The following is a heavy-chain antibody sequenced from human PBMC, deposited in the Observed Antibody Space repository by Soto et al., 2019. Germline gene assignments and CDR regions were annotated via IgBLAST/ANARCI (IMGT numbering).Heavy chain of an antibody. Sequence: SETLSLTCTVSGGSVSSGSYYWSWIRQPPGKGLEWIGYIYYSGSTNYNPSLKSRVTISVDTSKNQFSLKLSSVTAADTAVYYCARGGYYDYFDYWGQGTLVTVSS. CDR1: GGSVSSGSYY. J-gene: IGHJ4*02. V-gene: IGHV4-61*01. CDR3: ARGGYYDYFDY. D-gene: IGHD3-22*01. CDR2: IYYSGST.